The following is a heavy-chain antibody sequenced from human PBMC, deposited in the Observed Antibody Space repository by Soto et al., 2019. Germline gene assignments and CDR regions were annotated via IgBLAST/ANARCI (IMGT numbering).Heavy chain of an antibody. J-gene: IGHJ6*02. CDR3: AREPTAMEDHYYYGMDV. Sequence: DSVQVSCKASGYSFTRYTVHWVRQAPGQGLEWMAMINPSGGTTYYVQSFEGRVTLTSDTSTSTVYMELRSLRSDDTAVYYCAREPTAMEDHYYYGMDVWGQGTTVTVSS. D-gene: IGHD5-18*01. CDR1: GYSFTRYT. V-gene: IGHV1-46*01. CDR2: INPSGGTT.